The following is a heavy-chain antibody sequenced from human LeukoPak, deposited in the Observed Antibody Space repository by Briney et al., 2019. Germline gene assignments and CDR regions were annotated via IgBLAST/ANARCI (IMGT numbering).Heavy chain of an antibody. CDR3: AKEAYYDSLDYYYMDV. CDR2: IYHSGST. CDR1: GGSISPYY. J-gene: IGHJ6*03. D-gene: IGHD3-3*01. Sequence: PSETLSLTCTVSGGSISPYYWSWIRQPPGKGLECIGYIYHSGSTNYNPSLKSRLTISLDTSKNQFSLKLSSVTAADTAVYYCAKEAYYDSLDYYYMDVWGKGTTVTVSS. V-gene: IGHV4-59*01.